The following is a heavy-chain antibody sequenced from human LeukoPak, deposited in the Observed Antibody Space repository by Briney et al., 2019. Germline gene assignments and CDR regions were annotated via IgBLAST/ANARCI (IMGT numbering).Heavy chain of an antibody. CDR3: ARGRSRYCSSTSCYTEDYYYYMDV. CDR2: INHSGST. J-gene: IGHJ6*03. CDR1: GGSFSGYY. V-gene: IGHV4-34*01. Sequence: SETLSLTCAVYGGSFSGYYWSWIRQPPGKGLEWIGEINHSGSTNYNPSLKSRVTISVDTSKNQFSLKLSSVTAADTAVYYCARGRSRYCSSTSCYTEDYYYYMDVWGKGITVTASS. D-gene: IGHD2-2*02.